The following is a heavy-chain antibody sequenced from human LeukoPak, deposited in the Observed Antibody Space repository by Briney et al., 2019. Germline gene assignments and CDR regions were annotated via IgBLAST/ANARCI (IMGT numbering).Heavy chain of an antibody. CDR3: AKEGCCSGGTCYSGCFDY. D-gene: IGHD2-15*01. V-gene: IGHV3-30*18. CDR2: ISYDGSNK. Sequence: PGGSLRLSCAASGFTFSNYGMHWVRQAPDKGLEWVAVISYDGSNKYYADSVKGRFTISRDNSKNTLYLQMNSLIAEDTAVYYCAKEGCCSGGTCYSGCFDYWGQGTLVTVSS. J-gene: IGHJ4*02. CDR1: GFTFSNYG.